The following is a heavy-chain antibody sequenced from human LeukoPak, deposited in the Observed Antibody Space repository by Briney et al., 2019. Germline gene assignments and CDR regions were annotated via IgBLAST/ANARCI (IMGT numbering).Heavy chain of an antibody. Sequence: PGGSLRLSCAASGFTFSNAWMTWVRQAPGKGLEWVGRIKSKTNGGTTDYAAPVKGRFTISRDDSKNTLYLQMNSLRAEDTAVYYCARDGVGANGAFDIWGQGTMVTVSS. J-gene: IGHJ3*02. V-gene: IGHV3-15*05. D-gene: IGHD1-26*01. CDR3: ARDGVGANGAFDI. CDR2: IKSKTNGGTT. CDR1: GFTFSNAW.